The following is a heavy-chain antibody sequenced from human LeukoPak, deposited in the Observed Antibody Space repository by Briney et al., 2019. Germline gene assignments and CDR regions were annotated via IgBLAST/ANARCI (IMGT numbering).Heavy chain of an antibody. J-gene: IGHJ4*02. CDR3: ARHGSGRYYPAEGRVDY. Sequence: ASVKVSCKAFGYGSTSYYIHWVREAPGQGLEWMGIINPSVGGTTYARKFQGRVTMTRDTSTCTVYMELSSLRSEDTAVYYCARHGSGRYYPAEGRVDYWGQGTLVTVSS. D-gene: IGHD3-10*01. V-gene: IGHV1-46*03. CDR1: GYGSTSYY. CDR2: INPSVGGT.